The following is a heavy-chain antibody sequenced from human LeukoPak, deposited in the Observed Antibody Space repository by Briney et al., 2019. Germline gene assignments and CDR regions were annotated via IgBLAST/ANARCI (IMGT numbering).Heavy chain of an antibody. D-gene: IGHD2-15*01. Sequence: GGSLRLSCAASGFTFSSYSMNWVRQAPGKGLEWVSSISSSSSYIYYADSVKGRFTISRDNAKNSLYLQMNSLRAEDTAVYYCARDRWYGGGYYYYMDVWGKGTTVTVSS. CDR1: GFTFSSYS. CDR3: ARDRWYGGGYYYYMDV. CDR2: ISSSSSYI. J-gene: IGHJ6*03. V-gene: IGHV3-21*01.